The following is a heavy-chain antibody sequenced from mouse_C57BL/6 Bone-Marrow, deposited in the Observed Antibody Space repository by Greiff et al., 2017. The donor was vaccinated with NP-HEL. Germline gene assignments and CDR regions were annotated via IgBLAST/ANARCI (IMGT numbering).Heavy chain of an antibody. CDR3: AKGEQGDYFDY. J-gene: IGHJ2*01. Sequence: QVQLKESGPGLVAPSQSLSITCTASGFSLTSYGVSWVSQPPGKGLEWMGGIWGDGGTNYYSALISRLSISKDNSKSQVFLKLSSLQTDDTATYYCAKGEQGDYFDYWGQGTTLTVSS. CDR1: GFSLTSYG. V-gene: IGHV2-3*01. CDR2: IWGDGGT.